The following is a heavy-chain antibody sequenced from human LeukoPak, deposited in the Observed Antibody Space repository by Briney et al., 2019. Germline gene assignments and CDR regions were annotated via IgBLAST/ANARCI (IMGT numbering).Heavy chain of an antibody. CDR3: VKCSLAAADTAWFDP. CDR1: GFTFSSFA. V-gene: IGHV3-23*01. Sequence: PGGSLRLSCAASGFTFSSFAMSWVRQAPGKGLEGVSAISGGGDKTYYADSVKGRFTISRDNSKNTLFVQMNSLRAEDTAAYYCVKCSLAAADTAWFDPWGQGTLVTVSS. D-gene: IGHD6-13*01. J-gene: IGHJ5*02. CDR2: ISGGGDKT.